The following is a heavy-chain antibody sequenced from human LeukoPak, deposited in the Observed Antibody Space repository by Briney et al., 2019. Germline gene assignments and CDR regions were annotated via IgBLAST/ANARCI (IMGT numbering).Heavy chain of an antibody. Sequence: PGGSLRLSCAASGFTFSSYAMSWVRRAPGKGLEWVSAISGSGGSTYYADSVKGRFTISRDNSKNTLYLQMNSLRAEDTAVYYCAKRYSSSWYVDYWGQGTLVTVSS. D-gene: IGHD6-13*01. CDR1: GFTFSSYA. J-gene: IGHJ4*02. V-gene: IGHV3-23*01. CDR3: AKRYSSSWYVDY. CDR2: ISGSGGST.